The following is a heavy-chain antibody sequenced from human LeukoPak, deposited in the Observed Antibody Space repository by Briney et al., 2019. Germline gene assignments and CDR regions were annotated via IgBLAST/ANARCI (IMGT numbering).Heavy chain of an antibody. Sequence: GGSLRPSCAASGFTFSSYAMNWVRQAPGKGLEWVSSISSSSNYIYYTDSVKGRFTISRDNAKNSLYLQMNSLRAEDTAVYYCGRGLGCGGDCYHDYWGQGTLVTVSS. V-gene: IGHV3-21*01. CDR1: GFTFSSYA. D-gene: IGHD2-21*02. CDR2: ISSSSNYI. CDR3: GRGLGCGGDCYHDY. J-gene: IGHJ4*02.